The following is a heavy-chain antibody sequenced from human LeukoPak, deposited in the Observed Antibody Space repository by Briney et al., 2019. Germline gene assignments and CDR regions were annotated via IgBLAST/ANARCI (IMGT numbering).Heavy chain of an antibody. J-gene: IGHJ6*02. CDR2: INPNSGGT. Sequence: ASVKVSCKASGYTFTGYYMHWVRQAPGQGLEWVGWINPNSGGTNYAQKFQGRVTMTRDTSISTAYMELSRLRSDDTAVYYCARVIAVAGPYYHGMDVWGQGTTVTVSS. V-gene: IGHV1-2*02. CDR3: ARVIAVAGPYYHGMDV. D-gene: IGHD6-19*01. CDR1: GYTFTGYY.